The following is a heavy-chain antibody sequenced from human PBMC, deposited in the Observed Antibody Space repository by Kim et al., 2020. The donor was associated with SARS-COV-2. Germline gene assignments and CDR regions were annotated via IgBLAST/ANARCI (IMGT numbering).Heavy chain of an antibody. D-gene: IGHD5-18*01. Sequence: GGSLRLSCAASGFTFSSYAMHWVRQAPGKGLEWVAVIWYDGSNKYYADSVKGRFTISRDNSKNTLYLQMNSLRAEDTAVYYCAKGGYSYGGHFDYWGQGTLVTVSS. CDR3: AKGGYSYGGHFDY. V-gene: IGHV3-33*06. CDR1: GFTFSSYA. CDR2: IWYDGSNK. J-gene: IGHJ4*02.